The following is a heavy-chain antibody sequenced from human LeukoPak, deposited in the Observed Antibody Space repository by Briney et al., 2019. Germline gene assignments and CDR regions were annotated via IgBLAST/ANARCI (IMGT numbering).Heavy chain of an antibody. CDR3: ARHLYNWNGYYMDV. Sequence: KPSETLSLTRTVPGGSISSYYWSWIRQPPGKGLEWIGYIYTSGSTNYNPSLKSRVTISVDTSKNQFSLKLSSVTAADTAVYYCARHLYNWNGYYMDVWGKGTTVTVSS. J-gene: IGHJ6*03. CDR2: IYTSGST. V-gene: IGHV4-4*09. D-gene: IGHD1-1*01. CDR1: GGSISSYY.